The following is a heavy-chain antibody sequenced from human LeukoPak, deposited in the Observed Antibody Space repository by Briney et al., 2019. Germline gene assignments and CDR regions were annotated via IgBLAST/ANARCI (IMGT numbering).Heavy chain of an antibody. CDR3: ARAKDLIWLQPTPDAFDI. V-gene: IGHV5-51*01. J-gene: IGHJ3*02. CDR2: IYPGDSDT. CDR1: GYSFTSYW. Sequence: GESLKISCKGSGYSFTSYWIGWVRQMPGKGLEWMGIIYPGDSDTRYSPSFQGQVTISADKSISTAYLQWSSLKASDTAMYYCARAKDLIWLQPTPDAFDIWGQGTMATVSS. D-gene: IGHD5-24*01.